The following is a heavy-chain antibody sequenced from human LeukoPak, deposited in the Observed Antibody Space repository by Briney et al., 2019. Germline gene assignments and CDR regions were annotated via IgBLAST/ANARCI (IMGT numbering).Heavy chain of an antibody. V-gene: IGHV1-46*01. D-gene: IGHD2-2*01. CDR3: ARDRGGYCSTTSCSMEWLDP. CDR1: AYTFTSYY. J-gene: IGHJ5*02. Sequence: ASVKVSCKASAYTFTSYYMHWVRQAPGQGLEWMGIINPSGGSTSYAQEFQGRVTMTRDTSISTAYMELSRLRSDDTAVYYCARDRGGYCSTTSCSMEWLDPWGQGTLVTVSS. CDR2: INPSGGST.